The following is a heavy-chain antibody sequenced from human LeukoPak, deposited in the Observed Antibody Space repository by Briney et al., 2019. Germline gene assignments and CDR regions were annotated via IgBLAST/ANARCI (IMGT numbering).Heavy chain of an antibody. CDR2: ISAYNGNT. Sequence: GASVKVSCKASGYTFTSYGISWVRQAPGQGLEWMGWISAYNGNTNYAQKFQGRVTITADKSTSTAYMELSSLRSEDTAVYYCAGNGPLAVAGKEGPDWGQGTLVTVSS. V-gene: IGHV1-18*04. CDR3: AGNGPLAVAGKEGPD. J-gene: IGHJ4*02. CDR1: GYTFTSYG. D-gene: IGHD6-19*01.